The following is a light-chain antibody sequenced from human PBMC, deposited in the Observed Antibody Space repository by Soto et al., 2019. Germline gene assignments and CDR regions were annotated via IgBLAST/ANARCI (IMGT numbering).Light chain of an antibody. CDR1: SSNIGSNT. CDR2: RNN. J-gene: IGLJ2*01. Sequence: QSVLPQPPSASGTPGQRVTISCSGSSSNIGSNTVNWYQQLPGTAPKLLIYRNNQRPSRIPDRFSGSKSGTSASLAISGLQSEDEADYYCAAWDDSLNGVVFGGGTKVTVL. CDR3: AAWDDSLNGVV. V-gene: IGLV1-44*01.